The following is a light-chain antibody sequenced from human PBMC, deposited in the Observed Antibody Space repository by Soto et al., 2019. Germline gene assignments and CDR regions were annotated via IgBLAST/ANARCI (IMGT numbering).Light chain of an antibody. CDR2: SAS. CDR1: QSINSW. V-gene: IGKV1-27*01. CDR3: QKYDSAPT. Sequence: DIQMTQSPSTLSASVGDRVTITCRASQSINSWLAWYQQKPGKAPKLLIYSASTLQSGVPSRFSGSGSGTDFTLTISSLQPEDVASYYCQKYDSAPTFGPGTK. J-gene: IGKJ1*01.